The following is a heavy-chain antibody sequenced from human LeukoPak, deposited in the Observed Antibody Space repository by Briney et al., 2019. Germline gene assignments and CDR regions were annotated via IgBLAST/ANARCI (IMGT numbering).Heavy chain of an antibody. J-gene: IGHJ4*02. CDR2: FDPEDGET. Sequence: ASVKVSCKVSGYTLTELSMHWVRQAPGKGLEWMGGFDPEDGETIYAQKFQGRVTMTEDTSTDTAYMELSSLRSEDTAVYYCATVDFGSANRVMGYWGQGTLVTVSS. CDR1: GYTLTELS. D-gene: IGHD3-3*01. CDR3: ATVDFGSANRVMGY. V-gene: IGHV1-24*01.